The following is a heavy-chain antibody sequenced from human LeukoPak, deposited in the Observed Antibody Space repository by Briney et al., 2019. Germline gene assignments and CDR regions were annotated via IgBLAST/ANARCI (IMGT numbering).Heavy chain of an antibody. D-gene: IGHD3-22*01. CDR2: IIPIFGTA. CDR3: ASYYDSSGYFDP. Sequence: GASVQVSCKASGGTFSSYAISWVRQAPGQGLEWMGGIIPIFGTANYAQKFQGRVTITADESTSTAYMELSSPRSEDTAVYYCASYYDSSGYFDPWGQGTLVTVSS. V-gene: IGHV1-69*13. CDR1: GGTFSSYA. J-gene: IGHJ5*02.